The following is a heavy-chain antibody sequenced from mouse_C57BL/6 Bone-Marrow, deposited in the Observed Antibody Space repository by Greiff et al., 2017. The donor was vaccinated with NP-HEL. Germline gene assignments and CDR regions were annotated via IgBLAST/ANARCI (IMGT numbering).Heavy chain of an antibody. V-gene: IGHV10-1*01. CDR2: IRSKSNNYAT. CDR3: VRQGDYGLDY. D-gene: IGHD2-4*01. J-gene: IGHJ2*01. CDR1: GFSFNTYA. Sequence: DVQLVESGGGLVQPKGSLKLSCAASGFSFNTYAMNWVRQAPGKGLEWVARIRSKSNNYATYYADSVKDRFTISRDYSESMLYLRMNNLKTEGTDMYYCVRQGDYGLDYWGQGTTLTVSS.